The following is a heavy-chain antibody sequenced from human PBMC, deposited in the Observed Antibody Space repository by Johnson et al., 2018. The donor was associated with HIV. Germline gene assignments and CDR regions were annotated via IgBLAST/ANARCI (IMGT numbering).Heavy chain of an antibody. CDR2: ISSDGSNK. D-gene: IGHD3-10*01. CDR1: GFTFTDYA. CDR3: TTDSLDYYGSGSPYGVVAFDI. V-gene: IGHV3-30*04. J-gene: IGHJ3*02. Sequence: QVQLVESGGGVVQAGRSLTLSCVGSGFTFTDYAIHWVRQPPGKGLEWVAVISSDGSNKYYADSVKGRFTISRDDSKNTLYLQMNSLKTEDTAVYYCTTDSLDYYGSGSPYGVVAFDIWGQGTMVTVSS.